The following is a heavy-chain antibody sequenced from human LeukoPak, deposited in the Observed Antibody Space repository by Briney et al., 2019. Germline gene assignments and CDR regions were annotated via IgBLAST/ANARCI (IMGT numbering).Heavy chain of an antibody. Sequence: GGSLRLSCAASGFTFNTYGMSWVRQAPGKGLEWVSAISASGISTYYADSVKGRFTISRDNSKDTLYLQMNSLRAEDTAIYYCAKEGDILIGYYLHQYYYYMDVWGKGTTVTISS. D-gene: IGHD3-9*01. CDR1: GFTFNTYG. V-gene: IGHV3-23*01. CDR2: ISASGIST. J-gene: IGHJ6*03. CDR3: AKEGDILIGYYLHQYYYYMDV.